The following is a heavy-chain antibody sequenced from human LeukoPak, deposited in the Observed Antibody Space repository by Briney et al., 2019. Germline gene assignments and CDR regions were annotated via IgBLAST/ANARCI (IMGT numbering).Heavy chain of an antibody. Sequence: GGSLRLSCAASGFTFSSYAMSWVRQAPGKGLEWVSAISGSGGSTYYADSVKGRFTISRDNSKNTLYLQMNSLRAEDTAVYYCASNGEQPPSYYYGMDVWGQGTTVTVSS. J-gene: IGHJ6*02. CDR3: ASNGEQPPSYYYGMDV. CDR1: GFTFSSYA. V-gene: IGHV3-23*01. CDR2: ISGSGGST. D-gene: IGHD1-26*01.